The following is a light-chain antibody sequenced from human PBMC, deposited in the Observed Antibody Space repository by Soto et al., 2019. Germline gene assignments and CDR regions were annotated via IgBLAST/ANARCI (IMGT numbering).Light chain of an antibody. CDR3: QQYGDSPLT. J-gene: IGKJ3*01. V-gene: IGKV3-20*01. CDR1: QSVTVNS. CDR2: AAS. Sequence: EILLTQSPSTLSLSPGEGVTLSCRASQSVTVNSLAWYQQKHGQAPRLLIYAASTRAAAVPDRFAGSGSGTDFALTISRLEPEDFGVYYCQQYGDSPLTFGPGTKVDIK.